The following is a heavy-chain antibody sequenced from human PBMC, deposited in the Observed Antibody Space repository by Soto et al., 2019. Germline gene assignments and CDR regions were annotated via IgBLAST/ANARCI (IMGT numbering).Heavy chain of an antibody. Sequence: GGSLRLSCADSGFTFSSYAMHWVRQAPGKGLEWVAVISSDGSNKYYADSVKGRFTISRDNSKNTLYLQMNSLRAEDTAVYYWARPPAVRSTFVYGGQGTLDTVSS. V-gene: IGHV3-30-3*01. CDR1: GFTFSSYA. D-gene: IGHD4-17*01. CDR2: ISSDGSNK. CDR3: ARPPAVRSTFVY. J-gene: IGHJ4*02.